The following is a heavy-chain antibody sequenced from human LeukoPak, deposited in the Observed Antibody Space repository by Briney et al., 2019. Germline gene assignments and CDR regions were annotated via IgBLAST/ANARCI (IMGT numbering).Heavy chain of an antibody. CDR3: ARGPIDGQTFDY. CDR1: GFPVSGNY. D-gene: IGHD1-26*01. CDR2: IYSGGSI. Sequence: GSLRLSCAASGFPVSGNYMSWVRQAPGKGLEWVSIIYSGGSIYYTDSVKGRFTISRDNSKNTLYLQMNSLRAEDTAVYYCARGPIDGQTFDYWGQGTLVTVSS. V-gene: IGHV3-53*01. J-gene: IGHJ4*02.